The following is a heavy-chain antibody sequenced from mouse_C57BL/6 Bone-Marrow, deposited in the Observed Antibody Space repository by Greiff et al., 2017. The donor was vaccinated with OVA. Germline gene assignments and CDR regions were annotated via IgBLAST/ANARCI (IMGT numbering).Heavy chain of an antibody. Sequence: EVNVVESGEGLVKPGGSLKLPCAASGFTFRSYAMSLVRQTPEKRLEWVAYISSGGDYIYYADTVKGRFTISRDNARNTLYLQMSSLKSEDTAMYYCTRLLDAMDYWGQATSVTVST. CDR1: GFTFRSYA. CDR2: ISSGGDYI. CDR3: TRLLDAMDY. J-gene: IGHJ4*01. D-gene: IGHD2-1*01. V-gene: IGHV5-9-1*02.